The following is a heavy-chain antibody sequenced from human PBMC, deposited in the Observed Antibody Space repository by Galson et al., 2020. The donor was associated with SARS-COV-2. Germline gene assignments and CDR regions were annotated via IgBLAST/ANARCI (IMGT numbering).Heavy chain of an antibody. D-gene: IGHD3-10*01. CDR3: ARGTDITMVRGGRDYYYYGMDV. Sequence: GGSLRLSCAASGFTFSSYDMHWVRQAKGKGLEWVSAIGTAGDTYYPGSVKGRFTISRENAKNSLYLQMNSLRAGDTAVYYCARGTDITMVRGGRDYYYYGMDVWGQGTTVTVSS. J-gene: IGHJ6*02. CDR2: IGTAGDT. CDR1: GFTFSSYD. V-gene: IGHV3-13*01.